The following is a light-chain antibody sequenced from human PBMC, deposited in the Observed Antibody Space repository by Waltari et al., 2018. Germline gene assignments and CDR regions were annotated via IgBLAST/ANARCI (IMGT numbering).Light chain of an antibody. CDR2: RDN. CDR3: LAWDNGLRSWV. Sequence: QAGMTQPPALSKGLGQTATLTCTEANNNLDYRGAAWLRHHPGPPPKLLSSRDNSRPPGNSERFPASRSRNTASLTITGLQPEDEADYYCLAWDNGLRSWVFGGGTKLTVL. V-gene: IGLV10-54*04. CDR1: NNNLDYRG. J-gene: IGLJ3*02.